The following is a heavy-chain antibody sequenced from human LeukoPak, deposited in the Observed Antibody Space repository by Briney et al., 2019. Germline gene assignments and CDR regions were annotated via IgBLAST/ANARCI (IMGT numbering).Heavy chain of an antibody. Sequence: SETLSLTCTVSGGSISSGGYYWSWIRQHPGKGLEWIGYIYYSGSTYYNPSLKSRVTISVDTSKNQFSLKLSSVTAADTAVCYCARADYDILTGYQYGMDVWGQGTTVTVSS. CDR2: IYYSGST. CDR1: GGSISSGGYY. CDR3: ARADYDILTGYQYGMDV. D-gene: IGHD3-9*01. J-gene: IGHJ6*02. V-gene: IGHV4-31*03.